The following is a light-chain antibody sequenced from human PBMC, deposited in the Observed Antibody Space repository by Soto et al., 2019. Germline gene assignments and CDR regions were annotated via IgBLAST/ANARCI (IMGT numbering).Light chain of an antibody. J-gene: IGKJ1*01. CDR3: LQGTHWPPT. V-gene: IGKV2-30*01. CDR2: KVS. Sequence: DVVMTQSPLSLPVTLGQPASISCRSSQSLVYSNGNTYLHWFQQRPGQSPRRLIYKVSNRDSGVPDRFSGSGSGTDFTLRINGVEAEDVGVYYCLQGTHWPPTFGQGTKVDIK. CDR1: QSLVYSNGNTY.